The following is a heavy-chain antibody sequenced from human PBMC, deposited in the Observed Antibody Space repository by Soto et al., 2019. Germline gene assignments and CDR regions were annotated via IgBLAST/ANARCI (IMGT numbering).Heavy chain of an antibody. Sequence: SETLSLTCAVYGGSFSGYYWSWIRQPPGKGLEWIGEINHSGSTNYNPSLKSRVTISVDTSKNQFSPKLSSVTAADTAVYYCARTTVTTNWFDPWGQGTLVTVSS. CDR3: ARTTVTTNWFDP. CDR1: GGSFSGYY. D-gene: IGHD4-17*01. CDR2: INHSGST. J-gene: IGHJ5*02. V-gene: IGHV4-34*01.